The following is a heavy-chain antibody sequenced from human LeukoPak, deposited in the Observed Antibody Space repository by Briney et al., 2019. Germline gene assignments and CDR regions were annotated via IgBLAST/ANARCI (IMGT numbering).Heavy chain of an antibody. CDR3: AKKGYYDGSGYYMYYFDH. CDR1: GFTLSDYW. CDR2: INSDGSIR. J-gene: IGHJ4*02. V-gene: IGHV3-74*01. D-gene: IGHD3-22*01. Sequence: GGSLRLSCAASGFTLSDYWIHWVRQGPGKGLVWVSRINSDGSIRNYADSVKGRFAISRDNAKNTLYLQMNSLRAEDTAVYYCAKKGYYDGSGYYMYYFDHWGQGTLVTVSS.